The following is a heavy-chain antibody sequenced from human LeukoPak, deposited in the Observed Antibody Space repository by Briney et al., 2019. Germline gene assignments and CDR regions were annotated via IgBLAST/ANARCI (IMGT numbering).Heavy chain of an antibody. CDR2: ISWNSGSK. D-gene: IGHD3-9*01. CDR3: AKDTDYYAGLDA. V-gene: IGHV3-9*01. J-gene: IGHJ6*02. Sequence: PGGSLRLSCTASGFIFNDFGLHWVRQGPGKGLEWVSGISWNSGSKGYADSVKGRFTISRDNAKNALYPEMNSLRTEDTALYYCAKDTDYYAGLDAWGQGTTVTVSS. CDR1: GFIFNDFG.